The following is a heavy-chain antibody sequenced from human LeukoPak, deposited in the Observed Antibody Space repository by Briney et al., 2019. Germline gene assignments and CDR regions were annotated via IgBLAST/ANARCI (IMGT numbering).Heavy chain of an antibody. CDR3: AGDIHDYGDY. V-gene: IGHV4-38-2*02. CDR2: IFRSGST. J-gene: IGHJ4*02. Sequence: PSETLSLTCAVSGYSITSGYYWAWIRQPPGEGLEWIGSIFRSGSTYYNPSLKSQVTISVDTSKNQFSLKVRSVTAADTAVYYCAGDIHDYGDYWGLGTLVTVSS. CDR1: GYSITSGYY.